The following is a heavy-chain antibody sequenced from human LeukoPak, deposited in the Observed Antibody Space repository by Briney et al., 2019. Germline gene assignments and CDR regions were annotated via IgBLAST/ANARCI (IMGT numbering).Heavy chain of an antibody. CDR3: ARNYYDFWSGPGDYYFDY. Sequence: GGSLRLSCAASGFTFSSYWMHWVRQAPGKGLVWFSRINTDGSSTSYADSVKGRFTISRDNAKNTLYLQMNSLRAEDTAVYYCARNYYDFWSGPGDYYFDYWGQGTLVIVSS. CDR2: INTDGSST. V-gene: IGHV3-74*01. J-gene: IGHJ4*02. D-gene: IGHD3-3*01. CDR1: GFTFSSYW.